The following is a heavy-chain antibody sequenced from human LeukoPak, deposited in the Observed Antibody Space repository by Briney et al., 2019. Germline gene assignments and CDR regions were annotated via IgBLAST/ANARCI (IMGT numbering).Heavy chain of an antibody. Sequence: GGPLRLSCAASGFTFSSYGMHWVRQAPGKGLEWVAVISYDGSNKYYADSVKGRFTISRDNSKSTLYLQMNSLGAEDTAVYYCARQKYSGSSLDYWGQGTLVTVSS. CDR1: GFTFSSYG. D-gene: IGHD6-6*01. CDR2: ISYDGSNK. CDR3: ARQKYSGSSLDY. J-gene: IGHJ4*02. V-gene: IGHV3-30*03.